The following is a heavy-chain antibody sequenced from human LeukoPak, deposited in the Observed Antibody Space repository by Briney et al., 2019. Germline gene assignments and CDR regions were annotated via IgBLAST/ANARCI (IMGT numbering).Heavy chain of an antibody. J-gene: IGHJ1*01. CDR1: GFTFSSFG. Sequence: GGSLRLSCAASGFTFSSFGMHWVRQAPGKGMEWVAVISFEGSIQHYDDSVKGRFTISRDNARNTLYLQMSSLRDEDTAVYYCAKENTPMASPSYFEDWGPGTLVTVST. CDR3: AKENTPMASPSYFED. V-gene: IGHV3-30*18. CDR2: ISFEGSIQ. D-gene: IGHD3-10*01.